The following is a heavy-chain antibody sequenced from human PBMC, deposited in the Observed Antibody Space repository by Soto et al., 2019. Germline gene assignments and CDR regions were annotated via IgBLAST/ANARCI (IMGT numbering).Heavy chain of an antibody. D-gene: IGHD3-10*01. CDR2: IHYTGST. CDR3: ARDHRSLGDYYGIDV. J-gene: IGHJ6*02. V-gene: IGHV4-31*03. Sequence: SETLSLTCSVSGDSIIGSGLYWSWIRQHPGKALEWIGYIHYTGSTSYNPSLKSRLAISLDASKNQFSLSLSSVTSADTAVYYCARDHRSLGDYYGIDVWGQGTTVTVSS. CDR1: GDSIIGSGLY.